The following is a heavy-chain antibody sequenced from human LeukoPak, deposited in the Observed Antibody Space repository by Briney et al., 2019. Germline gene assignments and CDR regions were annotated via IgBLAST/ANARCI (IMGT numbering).Heavy chain of an antibody. D-gene: IGHD6-19*01. CDR1: GFTFSDYY. V-gene: IGHV3-11*01. J-gene: IGHJ4*02. CDR3: AKDGVAGDVALDY. CDR2: ISSSGSTI. Sequence: GGSLRLSCAASGFTFSDYYMSWIRQAPGKGLEWVSYISSSGSTIYYADSVKGRFTISRDNAKNSLYLQMNSLRAEDTALYYCAKDGVAGDVALDYWGQGTLVTVSS.